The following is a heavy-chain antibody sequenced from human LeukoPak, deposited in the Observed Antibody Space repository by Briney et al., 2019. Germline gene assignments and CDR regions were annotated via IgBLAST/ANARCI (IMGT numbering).Heavy chain of an antibody. D-gene: IGHD3-9*01. V-gene: IGHV4-34*01. Sequence: SETLSLTCAVYGGSFSGYYWSWIRQPPGKGLEWIGEINHSGSTNYNPSLKSRVTISVDTSKNQFSLKLSSVTAADTAVYYCAREGGYYDILTGPDYWGQGTLVTVSS. CDR1: GGSFSGYY. J-gene: IGHJ4*02. CDR2: INHSGST. CDR3: AREGGYYDILTGPDY.